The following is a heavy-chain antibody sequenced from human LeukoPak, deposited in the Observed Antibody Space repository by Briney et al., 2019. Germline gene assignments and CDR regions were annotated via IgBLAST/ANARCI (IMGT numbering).Heavy chain of an antibody. J-gene: IGHJ2*01. CDR2: ISWNSGSI. D-gene: IGHD6-19*01. CDR3: AKAQGGSGWYGPNWYFDL. V-gene: IGHV3-9*03. CDR1: GFTFDDYA. Sequence: GGSLRLSCAASGFTFDDYAMHWVRQAPGKGLEWVSGISWNSGSIGYADSVKGRFTISRDNAKNSLYLQMNSLRAEDMALYYRAKAQGGSGWYGPNWYFDLWGRGTLVTVSS.